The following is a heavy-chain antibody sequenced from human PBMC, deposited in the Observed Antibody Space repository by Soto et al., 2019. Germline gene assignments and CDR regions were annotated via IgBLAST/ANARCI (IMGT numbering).Heavy chain of an antibody. CDR2: IYRTGST. V-gene: IGHV4-4*02. CDR3: ASRDPGTSVDY. Sequence: QVQLQESGTGLVKPSGTLSLTCAVSGGSFTSNNWWTWVRQPPGQGLEWIGEIYRTGSTNYNPSLKGRVTISLDKSENQFSLKVTSLTAADTAVYYCASRDPGTSVDYWGQGTLVTVSS. J-gene: IGHJ4*02. CDR1: GGSFTSNNW. D-gene: IGHD1-7*01.